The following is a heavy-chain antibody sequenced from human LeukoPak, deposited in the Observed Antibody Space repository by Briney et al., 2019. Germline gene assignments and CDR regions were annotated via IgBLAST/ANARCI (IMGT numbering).Heavy chain of an antibody. J-gene: IGHJ4*02. CDR3: AKELDTMVFDF. Sequence: GGSLRLSCATSGFNFDRYTIHWVRQAPGKGLEWVSLAGWAGGTTFYSDSVRGRFTISIDSGRKSVYLQMISLTTDDAAFYSCAKELDTMVFDFWGQGALVTVSS. V-gene: IGHV3-43*01. CDR1: GFNFDRYT. D-gene: IGHD3-10*01. CDR2: AGWAGGTT.